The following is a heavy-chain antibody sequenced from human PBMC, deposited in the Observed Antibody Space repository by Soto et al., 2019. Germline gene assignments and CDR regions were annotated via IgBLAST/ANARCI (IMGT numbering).Heavy chain of an antibody. J-gene: IGHJ3*02. CDR1: GFTFDDYV. D-gene: IGHD4-4*01. Sequence: GGSLRLSCAASGFTFDDYVMHWVRQAPGKGLEWVSGISWNSDNIVYADSVKGRFTISRDNAKNSLYLQMNSLRAEDTALYYCAKDLYSNYGDAFDIWGQGTMVTVSS. V-gene: IGHV3-9*01. CDR2: ISWNSDNI. CDR3: AKDLYSNYGDAFDI.